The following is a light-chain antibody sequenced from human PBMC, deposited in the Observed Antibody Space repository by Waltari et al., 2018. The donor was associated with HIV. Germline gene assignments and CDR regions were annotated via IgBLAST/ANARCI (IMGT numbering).Light chain of an antibody. CDR3: MQALETPYT. CDR1: QNLVHLYGYNY. J-gene: IGKJ2*01. V-gene: IGKV2-28*01. Sequence: DIVMTQSPLSLPVTPGEPASVSCRSSQNLVHLYGYNYLDWYLQKPGQSPQVLIYLGSIRASGVPDRFSGSGSGTDFTLKISRVEAEDVGVYYCMQALETPYTFGQGTKLEIK. CDR2: LGS.